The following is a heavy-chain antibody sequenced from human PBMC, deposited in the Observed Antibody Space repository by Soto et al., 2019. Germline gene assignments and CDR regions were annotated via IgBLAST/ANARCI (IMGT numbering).Heavy chain of an antibody. CDR2: IIPIFGTA. Sequence: QVQLVQSGAEVKKPGSSVKVSCKASGVTFSSYSISWVRQAPGQGLEWMGGIIPIFGTANYAQKFQGRVTITADESTSTAYMELSSLSSEDTAVYYCARDEYCGGDFYSGFDPWGQGTLVTGSS. CDR1: GVTFSSYS. CDR3: ARDEYCGGDFYSGFDP. J-gene: IGHJ5*02. D-gene: IGHD2-21*02. V-gene: IGHV1-69*01.